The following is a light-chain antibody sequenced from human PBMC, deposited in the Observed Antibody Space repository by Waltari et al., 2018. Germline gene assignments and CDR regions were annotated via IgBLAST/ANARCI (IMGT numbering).Light chain of an antibody. Sequence: EIVLTQSPATLSLSPGERATLSCRASQSVSSYLACYQQKPGQAPRLLIYDASNSATGIPARFSGSGSGTDFTLTISSLEPEDFAVYYCQQRSNWLALTFGGGTKVEIK. V-gene: IGKV3-11*01. J-gene: IGKJ4*01. CDR2: DAS. CDR1: QSVSSY. CDR3: QQRSNWLALT.